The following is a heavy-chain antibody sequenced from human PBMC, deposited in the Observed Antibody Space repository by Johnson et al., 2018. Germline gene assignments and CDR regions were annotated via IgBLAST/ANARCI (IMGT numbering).Heavy chain of an antibody. CDR2: IKSKTDGGTT. J-gene: IGHJ6*02. CDR3: TPDVRITIFGVVIMDDYYYYGMDV. CDR1: GFTFSNAW. Sequence: VQLVQSGGGLVKPGGSLRLSXAASGFTFSNAWMSWVRQAPGKGLEWVGRIKSKTDGGTTDYAAPVKGRFTTSRDDSKNTLYLQMNTLKTEDTAVYYCTPDVRITIFGVVIMDDYYYYGMDVWGQGTTVTVSS. D-gene: IGHD3-3*01. V-gene: IGHV3-15*01.